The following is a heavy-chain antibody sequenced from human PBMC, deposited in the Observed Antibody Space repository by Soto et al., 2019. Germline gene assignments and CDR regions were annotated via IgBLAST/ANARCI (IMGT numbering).Heavy chain of an antibody. D-gene: IGHD6-13*01. CDR2: VYNSGST. Sequence: GAGGSSGGNYGCGIRPTTGKGLEWIGYVYNSGSTNYNPSLKSRVTISEDTSKSQFSLKVNSMTAADTAVYYCARYRREAVAGYTLDNWGQGIFVTVSA. CDR1: GGSSGGNY. CDR3: ARYRREAVAGYTLDN. J-gene: IGHJ4*02. V-gene: IGHV4-59*01.